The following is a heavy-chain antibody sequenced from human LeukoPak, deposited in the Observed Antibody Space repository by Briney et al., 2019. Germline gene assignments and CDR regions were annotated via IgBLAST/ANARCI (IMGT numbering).Heavy chain of an antibody. V-gene: IGHV1-69*06. CDR1: GGTFRNSI. Sequence: ASVKVSCKASGGTFRNSIITWVRQAPGHGLEWMGGITPIFGTTNYAQRFQGRVTIIADKSTTTAYMELTSLRSEDTAVYYCAKGGADGYNYPYYFDYWGQGTLVTVSS. J-gene: IGHJ4*02. CDR2: ITPIFGTT. D-gene: IGHD5-24*01. CDR3: AKGGADGYNYPYYFDY.